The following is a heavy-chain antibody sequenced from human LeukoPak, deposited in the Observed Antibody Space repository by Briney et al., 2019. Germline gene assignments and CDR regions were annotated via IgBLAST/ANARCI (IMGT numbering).Heavy chain of an antibody. D-gene: IGHD3-16*02. V-gene: IGHV3-23*01. Sequence: GGSLRLSCAASGFTFSSYSMNWVRQAPGKGLEWVSAISGSGGSTYYADSVKGRFTISRDNSKNTLYLQMNSLRAEDTAVYYCAKDGFGEVIVTTFDYWGQGTLVTVSS. J-gene: IGHJ4*02. CDR2: ISGSGGST. CDR3: AKDGFGEVIVTTFDY. CDR1: GFTFSSYS.